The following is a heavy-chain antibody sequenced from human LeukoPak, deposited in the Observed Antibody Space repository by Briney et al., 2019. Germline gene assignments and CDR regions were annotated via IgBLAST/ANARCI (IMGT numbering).Heavy chain of an antibody. Sequence: ASVKVSCKVSGYTLTELSMHWVRQAPGKGLEWMGGFDPEDGETIYAQKFQGRVTMTEDTSTDTAYMELSSLRSEDTAVYYCATGEVATIFSPLDYWGQGTLVTVSS. CDR3: ATGEVATIFSPLDY. V-gene: IGHV1-24*01. CDR2: FDPEDGET. D-gene: IGHD5-24*01. CDR1: GYTLTELS. J-gene: IGHJ4*02.